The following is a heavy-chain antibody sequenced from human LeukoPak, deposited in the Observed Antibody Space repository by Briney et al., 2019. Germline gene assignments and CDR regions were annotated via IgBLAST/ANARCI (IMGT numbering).Heavy chain of an antibody. V-gene: IGHV4-59*01. Sequence: SETLSLTCTVSGGSISSYYWSWIRQPPGKGLEWIGYIYYSGSTNYNPSLKSRVTISVDTSKNQFSLKLSSVTAADTAVYYCARSHSSSWYDDHYYFDYWGQGTLVTVSS. CDR1: GGSISSYY. J-gene: IGHJ4*02. CDR2: IYYSGST. D-gene: IGHD6-13*01. CDR3: ARSHSSSWYDDHYYFDY.